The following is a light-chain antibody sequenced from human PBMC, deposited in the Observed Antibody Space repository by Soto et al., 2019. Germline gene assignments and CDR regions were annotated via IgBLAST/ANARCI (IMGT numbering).Light chain of an antibody. CDR2: KVS. J-gene: IGKJ2*01. Sequence: DVVMTQSPLSLPVTLEQPASISCRSTQSLVHSDGNTHLNWFQQRPGQSPRRLICKVSNRDSGVPDRFSGSASGTDFTLKISRVEAEDVGVYYCMQGTHWPYTFGQGTKLEIK. CDR3: MQGTHWPYT. V-gene: IGKV2-30*02. CDR1: QSLVHSDGNTH.